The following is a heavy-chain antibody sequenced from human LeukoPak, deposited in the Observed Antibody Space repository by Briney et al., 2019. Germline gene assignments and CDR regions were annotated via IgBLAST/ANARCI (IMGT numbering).Heavy chain of an antibody. V-gene: IGHV1-69*06. CDR2: IIPIFGTA. J-gene: IGHJ5*02. D-gene: IGHD3-10*01. CDR1: GGTFSSYA. CDR3: ARALLWFGELSNWFDP. Sequence: SVKVSCKASGGTFSSYAISWVRQAPGQGLEWMGGIIPIFGTANYAQKFPGRVTITADKSTSTAYMELSSLRSEDTAVYYCARALLWFGELSNWFDPWGQGTLVTVSS.